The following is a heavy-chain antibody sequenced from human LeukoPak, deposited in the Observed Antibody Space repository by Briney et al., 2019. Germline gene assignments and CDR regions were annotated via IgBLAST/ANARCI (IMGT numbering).Heavy chain of an antibody. Sequence: GGSLRLSCAASGFTFSDYYMNWIRQAPGKGLEWVSYVSNSGTIISYADSVKGRFTISRDNTKNSLYLQMNSLRAEDTAVYYCARETLGVTAFDIWGQGTMVTVSS. CDR2: VSNSGTII. CDR1: GFTFSDYY. CDR3: ARETLGVTAFDI. J-gene: IGHJ3*02. D-gene: IGHD2-21*02. V-gene: IGHV3-11*01.